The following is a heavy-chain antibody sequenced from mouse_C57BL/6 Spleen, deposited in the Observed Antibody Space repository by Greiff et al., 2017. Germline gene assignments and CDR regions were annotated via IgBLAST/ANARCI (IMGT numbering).Heavy chain of an antibody. V-gene: IGHV1-22*01. CDR3: ARWGLLWLRREGYFDV. Sequence: EVQLQQSGPELVKPGASVKMSCKASGYTFTDYNMHWVKQSHGKSLEWIGYINPNNGGTSYNQKFKGKATLTVNKSSSTAYMELRSLTSEDSAVYYCARWGLLWLRREGYFDVWGTGTTVTVSS. CDR1: GYTFTDYN. J-gene: IGHJ1*03. CDR2: INPNNGGT. D-gene: IGHD2-2*01.